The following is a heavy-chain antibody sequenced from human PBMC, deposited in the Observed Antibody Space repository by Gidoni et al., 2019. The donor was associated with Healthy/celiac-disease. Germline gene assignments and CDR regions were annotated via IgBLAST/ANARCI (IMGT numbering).Heavy chain of an antibody. Sequence: IGYIYHSGSTYYHPSLKSRVTISVDRSKNQFSLKLSSVTAADTAVYYCARGDIVVVPARGFDPWGQGTLVTVSS. CDR2: IYHSGST. V-gene: IGHV4-30-2*01. CDR3: ARGDIVVVPARGFDP. J-gene: IGHJ5*02. D-gene: IGHD2-2*01.